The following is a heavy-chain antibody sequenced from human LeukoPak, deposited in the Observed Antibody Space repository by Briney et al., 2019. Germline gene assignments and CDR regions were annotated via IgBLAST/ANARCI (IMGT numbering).Heavy chain of an antibody. V-gene: IGHV3-23*01. CDR1: GFTFSTFA. J-gene: IGHJ4*02. CDR3: AKVQLTSVVITTPFDY. CDR2: ISGSAGTT. Sequence: SGGSLRLSCEASGFTFSTFAMSWVRQAPGKGLEWVSAISGSAGTTYYADSVKGRFTISRDNSKNTLYLQMNSLRAEDTAVYYCAKVQLTSVVITTPFDYWGQGTLVTVSS. D-gene: IGHD3-22*01.